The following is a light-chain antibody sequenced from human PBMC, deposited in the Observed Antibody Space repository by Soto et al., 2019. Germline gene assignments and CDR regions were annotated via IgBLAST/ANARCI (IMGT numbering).Light chain of an antibody. J-gene: IGKJ2*01. V-gene: IGKV1-5*01. CDR3: QQYNSYLYT. CDR1: QSISSW. CDR2: DAS. Sequence: DIRMTQSPSTLSASVGDRVTITCRASQSISSWLAWYQQKPGKAPKLLIYDASSLESGVPSRFSGSGSGTEFTLTISSLQPDDFATYYCQQYNSYLYTFGHGTKLEIK.